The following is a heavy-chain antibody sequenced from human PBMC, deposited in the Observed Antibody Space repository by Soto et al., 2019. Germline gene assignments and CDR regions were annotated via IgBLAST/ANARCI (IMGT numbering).Heavy chain of an antibody. CDR3: ARGRITEASGIFNY. D-gene: IGHD1-1*01. J-gene: IGHJ4*02. V-gene: IGHV4-34*01. Sequence: SETLSLTCAVYGGSFSSYYWSWVRQPPGKGLEWIGEIHHSGRANYNPSLKSRVTISLDTSKTQFSLRVTSVTAADTALYFCARGRITEASGIFNYWGQGTLVTVSS. CDR1: GGSFSSYY. CDR2: IHHSGRA.